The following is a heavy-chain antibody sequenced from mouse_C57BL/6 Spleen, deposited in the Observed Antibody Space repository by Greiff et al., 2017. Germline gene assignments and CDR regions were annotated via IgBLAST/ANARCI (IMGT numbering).Heavy chain of an antibody. CDR3: AMLSPQLRDY. CDR1: GYTFTSYG. V-gene: IGHV1-81*01. J-gene: IGHJ2*01. Sequence: VKLQESGAELARPGASVKLSCKASGYTFTSYGISWVKQRTGQGLEWIGEIYPRSGNTYYNEKFKGKATLTADKSSSTAYMELRSLTSEDSAVYFCAMLSPQLRDYWGQGTTLTVSS. CDR2: IYPRSGNT. D-gene: IGHD3-2*02.